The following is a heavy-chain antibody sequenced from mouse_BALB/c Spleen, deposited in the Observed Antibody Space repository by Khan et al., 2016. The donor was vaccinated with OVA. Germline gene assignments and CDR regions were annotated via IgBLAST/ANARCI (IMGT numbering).Heavy chain of an antibody. V-gene: IGHV1S81*02. J-gene: IGHJ2*01. CDR1: GYSFTSYW. Sequence: VQLQESGAELVKAGASVKMSCKASGYSFTSYWMHWVKQRLGQGLEWFAETNPTNGCTYYNEKFKSKATLPVDKSSSTAYMLLSGPTFEDSAVYYCARIKKIVATYFDYWGQGTTLTVSS. D-gene: IGHD1-1*01. CDR3: ARIKKIVATYFDY. CDR2: TNPTNGCT.